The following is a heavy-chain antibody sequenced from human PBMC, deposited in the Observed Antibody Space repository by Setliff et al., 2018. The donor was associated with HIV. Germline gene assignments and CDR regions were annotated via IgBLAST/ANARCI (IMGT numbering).Heavy chain of an antibody. CDR1: GGSISNYY. V-gene: IGHV4-59*08. CDR3: ARPALGIGGGSRFDN. Sequence: SLTCSVSGGSISNYYWSWIRQPPGEGLEWIGYISYSGSTTYNPSLKSRVTISLDTSKNQFSLKVSSVTAADTAVYYCARPALGIGGGSRFDNWGQGTRVTVSS. CDR2: ISYSGST. J-gene: IGHJ4*02. D-gene: IGHD3-10*01.